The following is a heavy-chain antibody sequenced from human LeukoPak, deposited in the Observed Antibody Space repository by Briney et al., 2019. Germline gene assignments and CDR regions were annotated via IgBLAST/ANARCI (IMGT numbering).Heavy chain of an antibody. CDR3: ARDPRAIAVAGNEYFQH. Sequence: GGSLRLSCAASGFTFSSYWMHWVRQAPGKGLVWVSRINSDGSSTTYADSVKGRFTISRDNAKNTLCLQMNSLRAEDTAVYYCARDPRAIAVAGNEYFQHWGQGTLVTVSS. CDR1: GFTFSSYW. D-gene: IGHD6-19*01. V-gene: IGHV3-74*01. CDR2: INSDGSST. J-gene: IGHJ1*01.